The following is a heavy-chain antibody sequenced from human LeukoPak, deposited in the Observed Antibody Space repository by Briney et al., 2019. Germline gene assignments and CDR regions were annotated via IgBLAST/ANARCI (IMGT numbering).Heavy chain of an antibody. CDR2: ISGSGGST. V-gene: IGHV3-23*01. CDR1: GFTFSSYA. D-gene: IGHD3-3*01. CDR3: AKDVHPQHYENWFDP. Sequence: GGSLRLSCAAAGFTFSSYAMSWVRQAPGKGLEWVSAISGSGGSTYYADSVKGRFTLSRDNSKNTLYLQMNSLRAEGTAVYYCAKDVHPQHYENWFDPWGQGTLVTVSS. J-gene: IGHJ5*02.